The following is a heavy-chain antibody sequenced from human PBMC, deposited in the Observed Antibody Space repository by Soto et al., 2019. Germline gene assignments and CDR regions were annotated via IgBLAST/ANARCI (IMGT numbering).Heavy chain of an antibody. CDR1: GGTFSSSA. Sequence: QVQLVQSGAEMKEPGSSVKVSCKTSGGTFSSSAISWLRQAPGQGLEWMGGIIPLFRTPDYAQKFQGRVKIAADESTSTAYMELSSLRSEDTAVYYCARDNDRLQLGGNYYYGLDVWGQGTTITVSS. J-gene: IGHJ6*02. V-gene: IGHV1-69*12. D-gene: IGHD4-4*01. CDR3: ARDNDRLQLGGNYYYGLDV. CDR2: IIPLFRTP.